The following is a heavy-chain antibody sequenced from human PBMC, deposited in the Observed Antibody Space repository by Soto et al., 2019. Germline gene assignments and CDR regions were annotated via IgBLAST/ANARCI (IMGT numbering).Heavy chain of an antibody. J-gene: IGHJ4*02. CDR2: IWYDGTQK. CDR3: ARAGGTTVTGLWHFDS. V-gene: IGHV3-33*01. CDR1: EFTFNTYS. D-gene: IGHD4-17*01. Sequence: QVQLEESGGGVVQPGRSVRLSCEASEFTFNTYSMHWVRQPPGKGLEWLAAIWYDGTQKYYADSVKGRFIISRDNSKKTLYLEMNSLRAEDTAVYYCARAGGTTVTGLWHFDSWGQGTLVTVSS.